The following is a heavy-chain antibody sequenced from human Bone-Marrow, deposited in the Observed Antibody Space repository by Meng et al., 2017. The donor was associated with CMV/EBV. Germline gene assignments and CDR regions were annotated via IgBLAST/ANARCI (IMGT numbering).Heavy chain of an antibody. V-gene: IGHV3-23*01. Sequence: GGSLRLSCAASGFTFSSYAMSWVRQAPGKGLEWVSAISGSGGSTYYADSVKGRFTISRDNSKNTLYLQMNSLRAEDTAVYYCAKVVYSGPKPFSYYYESSGYYYGNYGMDVWGQGTTVTVSS. CDR3: AKVVYSGPKPFSYYYESSGYYYGNYGMDV. J-gene: IGHJ6*02. CDR2: ISGSGGST. CDR1: GFTFSSYA. D-gene: IGHD3-22*01.